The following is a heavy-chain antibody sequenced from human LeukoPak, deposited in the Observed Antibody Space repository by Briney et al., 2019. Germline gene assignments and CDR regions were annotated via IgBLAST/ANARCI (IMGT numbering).Heavy chain of an antibody. CDR2: IHYSGST. J-gene: IGHJ4*02. Sequence: SETLSLTCTVSGGSISSYYWSWIRQPPGKGLEWIGYIHYSGSTNYNSSLKSRVTISVDTSKNQFSLKLNSVTAADTAVYYCARGGYSSSWYYFDYWGQGTLVTVSS. CDR1: GGSISSYY. V-gene: IGHV4-59*01. D-gene: IGHD6-13*01. CDR3: ARGGYSSSWYYFDY.